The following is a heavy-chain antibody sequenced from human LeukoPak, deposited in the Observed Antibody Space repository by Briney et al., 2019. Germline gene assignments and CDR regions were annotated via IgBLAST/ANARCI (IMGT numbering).Heavy chain of an antibody. D-gene: IGHD3-10*01. CDR3: AKDYYYGSGSYYAPDRYYFDY. CDR2: IRYDGSNK. Sequence: GGSLRLSCAASGFTFSSYGMHWVRQAPGKGLEWVAFIRYDGSNKYYADSVKGRFTISRDNSENTLYLQMNSLRAEDTAVYYCAKDYYYGSGSYYAPDRYYFDYWGQGTLVTVSS. CDR1: GFTFSSYG. J-gene: IGHJ4*02. V-gene: IGHV3-30*02.